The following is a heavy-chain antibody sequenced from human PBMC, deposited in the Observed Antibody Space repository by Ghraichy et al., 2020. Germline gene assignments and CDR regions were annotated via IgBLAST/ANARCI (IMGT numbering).Heavy chain of an antibody. J-gene: IGHJ6*02. CDR1: GDSVSTNSGA. Sequence: SQTLSLTCAISGDSVSTNSGAWNWVRQSPSRGLEWLGRTYYRSKWYYDYALSVKSRISINADTSKNQFSLQLNSVTPEDTAVYYCARSKDYYYGMDVWGQGTTVTVSS. CDR3: ARSKDYYYGMDV. CDR2: TYYRSKWYY. D-gene: IGHD4-11*01. V-gene: IGHV6-1*01.